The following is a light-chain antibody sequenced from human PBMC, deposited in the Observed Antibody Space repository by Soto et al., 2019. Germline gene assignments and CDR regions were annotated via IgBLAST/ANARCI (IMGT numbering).Light chain of an antibody. J-gene: IGKJ4*01. CDR3: QQYGSSPLT. CDR2: GAS. Sequence: ENVLTQSPGTLSLSPGDRASLSCRASQSVSNNYLAWHQQRPGQAPRLLIFGASNRATGVPDRFTGSASGTDFTLTISRLEPEDFAVYYCQQYGSSPLTFGGGTKVDIK. CDR1: QSVSNNY. V-gene: IGKV3-20*01.